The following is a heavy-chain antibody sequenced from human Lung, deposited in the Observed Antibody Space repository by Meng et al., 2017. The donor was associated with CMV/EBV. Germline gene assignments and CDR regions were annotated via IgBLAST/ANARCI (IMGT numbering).Heavy chain of an antibody. V-gene: IGHV3-7*01. D-gene: IGHD6-19*01. J-gene: IGHJ6*01. CDR2: IKQDGSEK. Sequence: GGSLRLXCAASGFTFSSYWMSWVRQAPGKGLEWVANIKQDGSEKYYVDSVKGRFTISRDNAKNSLYLQMNSLRAEDTAVYYCARVSGIAVAGTLRFGYYYYGMDVWXQRTTVTVSS. CDR3: ARVSGIAVAGTLRFGYYYYGMDV. CDR1: GFTFSSYW.